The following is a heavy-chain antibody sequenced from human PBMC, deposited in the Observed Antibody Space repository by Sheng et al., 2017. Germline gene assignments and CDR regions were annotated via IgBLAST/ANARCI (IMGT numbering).Heavy chain of an antibody. CDR1: GFTFSSYE. D-gene: IGHD5-12*01. V-gene: IGHV3-48*03. CDR3: ARGDVDIVTTILWDGMDV. CDR2: ISSSGSTK. Sequence: EVQLVESGGGLVQPGGSLRLSCAASGFTFSSYEMNWVRQAPGKGLEWVSYISSSGSTKYYADSVKGRFTISRDNAKNTLYLQMNSLRAEDTAVYYCARGDVDIVTTILWDGMDVWGQGTTVTVSS. J-gene: IGHJ6*02.